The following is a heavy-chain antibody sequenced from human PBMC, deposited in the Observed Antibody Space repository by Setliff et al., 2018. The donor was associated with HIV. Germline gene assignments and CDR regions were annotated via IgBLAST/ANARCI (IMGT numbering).Heavy chain of an antibody. CDR2: IAGHNGDT. Sequence: GASVKVSCKASGYDFRRYGIAWVRQVPGHGLEWMGWIAGHNGDTKYDQMLQGRVTVAADISTSTVYMELRSLRSDDTAMYYCVRDDNYFDTTGYYPYFDYWGQGTQVTVSS. CDR1: GYDFRRYG. D-gene: IGHD3-22*01. J-gene: IGHJ4*02. V-gene: IGHV1-18*01. CDR3: VRDDNYFDTTGYYPYFDY.